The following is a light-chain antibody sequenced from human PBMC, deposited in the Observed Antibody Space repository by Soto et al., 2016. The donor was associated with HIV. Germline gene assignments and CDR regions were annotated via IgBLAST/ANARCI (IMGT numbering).Light chain of an antibody. V-gene: IGKV1-39*01. CDR2: AAS. J-gene: IGKJ5*01. Sequence: DIQMTQSPSSLSASVGDTVTITCRASQMINSYLNWYQQKPGKAPRLLISAASSLQVGVPSRFSGSRSRTGFSLTITSLQPEDFATYYCQQSDTIPLTFGQGTRLEIK. CDR3: QQSDTIPLT. CDR1: QMINSY.